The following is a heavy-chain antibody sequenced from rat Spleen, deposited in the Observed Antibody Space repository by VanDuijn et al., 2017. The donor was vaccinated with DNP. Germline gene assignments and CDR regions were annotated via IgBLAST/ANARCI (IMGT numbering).Heavy chain of an antibody. V-gene: IGHV3-3*01. CDR1: GYSITSNFR. D-gene: IGHD1-1*01. CDR2: INGAGNT. Sequence: EVQLQESGPGLVKPSQSLSLTCSVTGYSITSNFRWSWIRKFPGNKLEWMGYINGAGNTNYNPSLKSRISITRDTSKNQFFLQLISITTEDTATYYCASTQYSGDVNWFGYWGQGTLVTVSS. J-gene: IGHJ3*01. CDR3: ASTQYSGDVNWFGY.